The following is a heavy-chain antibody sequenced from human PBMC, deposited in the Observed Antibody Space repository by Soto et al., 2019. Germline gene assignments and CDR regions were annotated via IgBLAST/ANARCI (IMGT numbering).Heavy chain of an antibody. CDR3: ARVPPYCGGDCPLGGALDI. CDR2: INPSGGST. V-gene: IGHV1-46*03. D-gene: IGHD2-21*01. CDR1: GYTFTSYY. J-gene: IGHJ3*02. Sequence: ASVKVSCKASGYTFTSYYMHWVRQAPGQGLEWMGIINPSGGSTSYAQKFQGRVTMTRDTSTSTVYMELSSLRSEDTAVYYCARVPPYCGGDCPLGGALDIWGQGTMVTVSS.